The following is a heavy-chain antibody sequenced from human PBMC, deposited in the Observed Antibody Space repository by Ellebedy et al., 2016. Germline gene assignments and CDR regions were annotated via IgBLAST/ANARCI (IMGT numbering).Heavy chain of an antibody. V-gene: IGHV4-34*01. J-gene: IGHJ6*02. Sequence: SETLSLTCAVYGGSFSGYYWSWIRQPPGKGLEWIGEINHSGSTNYNPSLKSRVTISVDTSKNQFSLKLSSVTAADTAVYYCASGIVVVPAAILYYYYGMDVWGQGTTVTVSS. CDR3: ASGIVVVPAAILYYYYGMDV. D-gene: IGHD2-2*02. CDR1: GGSFSGYY. CDR2: INHSGST.